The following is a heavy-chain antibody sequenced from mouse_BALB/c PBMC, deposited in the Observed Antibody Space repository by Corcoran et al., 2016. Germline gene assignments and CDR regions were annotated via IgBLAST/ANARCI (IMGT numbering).Heavy chain of an antibody. CDR1: GYTFTSYW. CDR2: INPRTGYT. D-gene: IGHD2-1*01. V-gene: IGHV1-7*01. CDR3: ARRRGNYYVDD. J-gene: IGHJ2*01. Sequence: QVQLQQSGAELAKPGASVKMSCKASGYTFTSYWMQGVNQRPGQGLEWIGFINPRTGYTEYNQKFKDKATLTADKSSSTAYRQLSSLTSEDSAVDEGARRRGNYYVDDWGQGTTLTDAS.